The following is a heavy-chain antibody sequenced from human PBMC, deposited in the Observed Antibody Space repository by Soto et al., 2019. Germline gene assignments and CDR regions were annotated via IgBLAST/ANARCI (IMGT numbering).Heavy chain of an antibody. J-gene: IGHJ4*02. Sequence: PSETLSLTCTVSGGSISSYYWGWIRQPPGKGLEWIGYIYYSGSTNYNPSLKSRVTISVDTSKNQFSLKLSSVTAADTAVYYCARMRNILTGYPGRFDYWGQGTLVTVSS. D-gene: IGHD3-9*01. CDR2: IYYSGST. CDR3: ARMRNILTGYPGRFDY. V-gene: IGHV4-59*01. CDR1: GGSISSYY.